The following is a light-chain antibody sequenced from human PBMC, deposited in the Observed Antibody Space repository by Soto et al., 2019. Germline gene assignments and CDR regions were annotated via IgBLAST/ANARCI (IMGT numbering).Light chain of an antibody. J-gene: IGKJ1*01. CDR3: QQYRSTPWT. Sequence: DIVMTQSPDSLAVSLGERATINCKSSQSLLYSSNNKNYLAWYQQKPGQPPKLLMYWSSTRESGVPDRFSGAGSGIEFTLTISSLQAEDVAIYYCQQYRSTPWTFGQGTKVEIK. V-gene: IGKV4-1*01. CDR1: QSLLYSSNNKNY. CDR2: WSS.